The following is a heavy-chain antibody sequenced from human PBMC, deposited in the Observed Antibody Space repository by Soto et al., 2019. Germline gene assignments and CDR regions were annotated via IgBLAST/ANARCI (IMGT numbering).Heavy chain of an antibody. CDR1: GFTFSSYG. CDR3: ARDYDFWSGYSFAFDI. Sequence: GGSLRLSCAASGFTFSSYGMHWVRQAPGKGLEWVAVIWYDGSNKYYADSVKGRFTISRDNSKNTLYLQMNSLRAEDTAVYYCARDYDFWSGYSFAFDIWGQGTMVTVSS. V-gene: IGHV3-33*01. D-gene: IGHD3-3*01. CDR2: IWYDGSNK. J-gene: IGHJ3*02.